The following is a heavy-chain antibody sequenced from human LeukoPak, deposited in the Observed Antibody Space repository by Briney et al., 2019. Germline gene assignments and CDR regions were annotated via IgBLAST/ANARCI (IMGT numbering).Heavy chain of an antibody. J-gene: IGHJ5*02. V-gene: IGHV1-69*13. CDR2: IIPIFGTA. CDR3: ARDGTEGAANRFDP. CDR1: GYTFTSYA. D-gene: IGHD1-26*01. Sequence: SVKVSCKASGYTFTSYAMNWVRQAPGQGLEWMGGIIPIFGTANYAQKFQGRVTITADESTSTAYMELSSLRSEDTAVYYCARDGTEGAANRFDPWGQGTLVTVSS.